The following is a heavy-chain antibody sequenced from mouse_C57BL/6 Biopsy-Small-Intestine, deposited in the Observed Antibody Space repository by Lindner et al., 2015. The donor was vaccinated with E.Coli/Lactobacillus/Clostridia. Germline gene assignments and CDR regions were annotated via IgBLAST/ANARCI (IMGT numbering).Heavy chain of an antibody. CDR1: GYAFSSSW. J-gene: IGHJ3*01. Sequence: VQLQESGPELVKPGASVMISCKASGYAFSSSWMNWVKQGPGKGLEWIGRISPGDGNTNYNGKFKDKATLTADKSSNTAYMQLTRLTSEDSAVYFCLPSFAYWGQGTLVTVSA. V-gene: IGHV1-82*01. CDR2: ISPGDGNT. CDR3: LPSFAY.